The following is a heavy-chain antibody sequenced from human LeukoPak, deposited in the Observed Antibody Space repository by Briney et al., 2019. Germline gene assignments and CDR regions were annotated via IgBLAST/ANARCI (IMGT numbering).Heavy chain of an antibody. CDR3: ARHVPNHYDSSGYYWGARAFDI. J-gene: IGHJ3*02. V-gene: IGHV4-59*08. CDR1: GGSISSYY. Sequence: SETLSLTCTVSGGSISSYYWSWIRQPPGKGLEWIGYIYYSGSTNYNPSLKSRVTISVDTSKNQFPLKLSSVTAADTAVYYCARHVPNHYDSSGYYWGARAFDIWGQGTMVTVSS. D-gene: IGHD3-22*01. CDR2: IYYSGST.